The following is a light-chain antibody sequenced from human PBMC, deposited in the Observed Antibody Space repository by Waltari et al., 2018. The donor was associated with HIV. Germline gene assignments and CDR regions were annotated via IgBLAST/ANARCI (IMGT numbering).Light chain of an antibody. Sequence: EVVMTQSPATLLESPGKTANLSCRASRSVGSSLAWYHQNPGRGPRLLIYGASSRASDVPPTFSGSGAGTDFSLSISSLRSDDLGIYYCQQYNTWPLTFGRGTTVEIK. CDR3: QQYNTWPLT. V-gene: IGKV3-15*01. CDR1: RSVGSS. CDR2: GAS. J-gene: IGKJ1*01.